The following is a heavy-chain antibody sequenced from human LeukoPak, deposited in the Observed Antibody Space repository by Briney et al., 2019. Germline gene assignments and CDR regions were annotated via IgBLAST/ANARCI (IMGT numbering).Heavy chain of an antibody. CDR2: INPNSGGT. CDR1: GYTFTGYY. Sequence: ASVKVSCKASGYTFTGYYMHWVRQAPGQGLEWMGWINPNSGGTNYAQKFQGRVTMTRDTSISTAYMELSRLRSDDTAVYYCAKLSFPGVVAAIFDYWGQGTLVTVSS. J-gene: IGHJ4*02. D-gene: IGHD2-15*01. CDR3: AKLSFPGVVAAIFDY. V-gene: IGHV1-2*02.